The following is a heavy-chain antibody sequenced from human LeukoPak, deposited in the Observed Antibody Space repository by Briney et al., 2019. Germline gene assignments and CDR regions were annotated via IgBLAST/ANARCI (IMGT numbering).Heavy chain of an antibody. CDR2: IKSKTDGGTT. V-gene: IGHV3-15*01. Sequence: GGSLRLSCAASGFTFSNAWMSWVRQAPGKGLEWVGRIKSKTDGGTTDYAAPVEGRFTIPRDDSKNTLYLQMNTLKTEDTAVYYCTTASDCSGGSCYFDYWGQGTLVTVSS. CDR1: GFTFSNAW. D-gene: IGHD2-15*01. J-gene: IGHJ4*02. CDR3: TTASDCSGGSCYFDY.